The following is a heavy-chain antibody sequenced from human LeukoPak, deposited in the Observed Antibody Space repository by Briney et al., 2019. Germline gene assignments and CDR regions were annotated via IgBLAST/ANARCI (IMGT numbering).Heavy chain of an antibody. J-gene: IGHJ5*02. CDR3: ERDYGA. D-gene: IGHD4/OR15-4a*01. CDR1: GFTFSRYW. CDR2: INSDGSAT. Sequence: GGSLRLSCEASGFTFSRYWMLWVRQAPGKGLMWVSRINSDGSATTYADFVKGRFTISRDNAKNTVYLQMNSLRVDDTAIYYCERDYGAWGQGTLVTVSP. V-gene: IGHV3-74*03.